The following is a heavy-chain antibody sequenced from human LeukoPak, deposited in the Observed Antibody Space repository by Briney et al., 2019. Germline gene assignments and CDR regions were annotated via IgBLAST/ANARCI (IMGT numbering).Heavy chain of an antibody. Sequence: PGGSLRLSCAASGFTFSSYAMSWVRQAPGKGLEWVSAISGSGGSTYYADSVKGRFTISRDNSKNTLYLQMNSLKTEDTAVYYCTTNDYVWGSYRPNYWGQGTLVTVSS. J-gene: IGHJ4*02. CDR3: TTNDYVWGSYRPNY. CDR1: GFTFSSYA. V-gene: IGHV3-23*01. D-gene: IGHD3-16*02. CDR2: ISGSGGST.